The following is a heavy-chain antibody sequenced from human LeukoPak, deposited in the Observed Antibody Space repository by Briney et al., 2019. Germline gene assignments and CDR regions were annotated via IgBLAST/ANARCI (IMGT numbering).Heavy chain of an antibody. CDR2: IYYSGST. CDR3: ARDIAVAGTGTFDI. Sequence: SETLSLTCTVSGGSISSTSYYWGWIRQPPGKGLEWIGYIYYSGSTNYNPSLKSRVTISVDTSKNQFSLKLRSVTAADTAVYYCARDIAVAGTGTFDIWGQGILVTVSS. D-gene: IGHD6-19*01. V-gene: IGHV4-31*03. CDR1: GGSISSTSYY. J-gene: IGHJ3*02.